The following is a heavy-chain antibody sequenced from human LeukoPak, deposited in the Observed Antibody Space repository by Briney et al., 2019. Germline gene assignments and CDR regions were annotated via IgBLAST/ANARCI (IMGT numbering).Heavy chain of an antibody. Sequence: GGSLRLSCAASGFTFTSYSMNWVRQASGKGLEWVSTISGGGGSTYYADPVKGRFTISRDNSKNTLYLQVNSLRAEDTAVYYCAKGGKWDVTPFDYWGQGTLVTVSS. J-gene: IGHJ4*02. CDR1: GFTFTSYS. CDR3: AKGGKWDVTPFDY. CDR2: ISGGGGST. D-gene: IGHD1-26*01. V-gene: IGHV3-23*01.